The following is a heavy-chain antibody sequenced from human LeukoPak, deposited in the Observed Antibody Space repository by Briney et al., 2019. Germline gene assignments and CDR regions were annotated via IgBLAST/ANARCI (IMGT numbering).Heavy chain of an antibody. D-gene: IGHD3-10*01. V-gene: IGHV4-59*01. CDR3: ARSVNNGSGSYWFGYYYYYGMDV. CDR1: GGSISSYY. J-gene: IGHJ6*02. CDR2: IYYSGST. Sequence: SETLSLTCTVSGGSISSYYWSWIRQPPGKGLEWIGYIYYSGSTNYNPSLKSRVTISVDTSKNQFSLKLSSVTAADTAVYYCARSVNNGSGSYWFGYYYYYGMDVWGQGTTVTVSS.